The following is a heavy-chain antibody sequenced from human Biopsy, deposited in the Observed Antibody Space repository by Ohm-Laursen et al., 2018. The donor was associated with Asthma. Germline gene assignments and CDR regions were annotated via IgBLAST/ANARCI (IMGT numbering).Heavy chain of an antibody. CDR2: IYLDDYN. J-gene: IGHJ5*02. Sequence: TQTLTLTCSFSGLSLRTPGVGVGWIRQSPGKVLEWLALIYLDDYNLFRPSLKRRLTITKDPSKNQVVLTMTKMDPVDSGTYYCALSQDSGFDDHSPSWFDPWGQGTLVTVSS. CDR1: GLSLRTPGVG. CDR3: ALSQDSGFDDHSPSWFDP. V-gene: IGHV2-5*02. D-gene: IGHD3-9*01.